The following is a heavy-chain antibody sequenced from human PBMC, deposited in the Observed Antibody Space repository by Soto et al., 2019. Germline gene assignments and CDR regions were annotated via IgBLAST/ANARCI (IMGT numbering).Heavy chain of an antibody. CDR1: GFTFSSYW. CDR3: ARELPEGGYYDSTAYFDY. CDR2: IKQDGSEK. D-gene: IGHD3-22*01. Sequence: GGSLRLSCAASGFTFSSYWMSWVRQAPGKGLEWVANIKQDGSEKYYVDSVKGRSTISRDNAKNSLYLQMNSLRAEDTAVYYCARELPEGGYYDSTAYFDYWGQGTLVTVSS. V-gene: IGHV3-7*01. J-gene: IGHJ4*02.